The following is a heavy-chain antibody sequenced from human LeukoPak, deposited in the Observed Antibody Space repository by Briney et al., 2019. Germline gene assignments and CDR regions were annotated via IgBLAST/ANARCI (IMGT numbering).Heavy chain of an antibody. Sequence: GGSLRLSCAASGFTFSDYYMSWIRQAPGKGLEWVSYISSSGSTIYYADSVKGRFTISRDNAKNSLYLQMNSLRAEDTAVYYCARAVADPLYYDFWSGYYTGGGWAPYYFDYWGQGTLVTVSS. V-gene: IGHV3-11*04. CDR2: ISSSGSTI. CDR3: ARAVADPLYYDFWSGYYTGGGWAPYYFDY. CDR1: GFTFSDYY. J-gene: IGHJ4*02. D-gene: IGHD3-3*01.